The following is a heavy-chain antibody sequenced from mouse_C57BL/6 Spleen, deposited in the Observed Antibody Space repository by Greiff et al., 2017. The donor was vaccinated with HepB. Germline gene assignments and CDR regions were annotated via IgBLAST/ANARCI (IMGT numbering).Heavy chain of an antibody. CDR2: IDPEDGET. CDR1: GFNIKDYY. D-gene: IGHD2-1*01. CDR3: ARDGNYERGDY. J-gene: IGHJ2*01. V-gene: IGHV14-2*01. Sequence: EVQLQQSGAELVKPGASVKLSCTASGFNIKDYYMHWVKQRTEQGLEWIGRIDPEDGETKYAPKFPGKATITADTSSNTAYLQLSSLTSEDTAVYYCARDGNYERGDYWGQGTTLTVSS.